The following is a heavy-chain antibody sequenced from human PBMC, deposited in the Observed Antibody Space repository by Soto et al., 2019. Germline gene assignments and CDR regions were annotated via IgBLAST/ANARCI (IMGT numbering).Heavy chain of an antibody. CDR3: AKGHRSGWNHFGY. D-gene: IGHD6-19*01. CDR2: ISYDGSKK. Sequence: QVQLVESGGGVVQPGRSLRLFCAASGFTFSSYGMHWVRQAPGQGLEWVAVISYDGSKKYYADSVKGRFTISRDNSKNPLYLQMDSLIPEDTAVYWCAKGHRSGWNHFGYWGQGTLVTASS. J-gene: IGHJ4*02. CDR1: GFTFSSYG. V-gene: IGHV3-30*18.